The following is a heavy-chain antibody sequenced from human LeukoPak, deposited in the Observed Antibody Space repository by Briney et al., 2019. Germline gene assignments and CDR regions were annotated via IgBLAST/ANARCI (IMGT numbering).Heavy chain of an antibody. Sequence: GGSLRLSCAASGCTFSSYSMSWVRQAPGKGLEWVANIKQDGSEKYYVDSVKGRFTISRDNAKNSLYLQMNSLRAEDTAVYYCATPSRGYSGYDYYFDYWGQGTLVTVSS. CDR2: IKQDGSEK. D-gene: IGHD5-12*01. J-gene: IGHJ4*02. CDR3: ATPSRGYSGYDYYFDY. CDR1: GCTFSSYS. V-gene: IGHV3-7*01.